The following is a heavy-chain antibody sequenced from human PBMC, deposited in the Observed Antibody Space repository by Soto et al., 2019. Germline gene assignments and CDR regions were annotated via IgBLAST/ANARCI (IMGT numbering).Heavy chain of an antibody. J-gene: IGHJ6*02. V-gene: IGHV4-31*03. CDR2: IYYSGST. CDR1: GGSISSGGYY. Sequence: QVQLQESGPGLVKPSQTLSLTCTVSGGSISSGGYYWSWIRQHPGKGLEWIGYIYYSGSTYYNPSLKSRVTISVDTSKNQFSLKLSSVTAADTAVYYCARAFRPTVTTLYYYYGMDVWGQGTTVTVSS. CDR3: ARAFRPTVTTLYYYYGMDV. D-gene: IGHD4-17*01.